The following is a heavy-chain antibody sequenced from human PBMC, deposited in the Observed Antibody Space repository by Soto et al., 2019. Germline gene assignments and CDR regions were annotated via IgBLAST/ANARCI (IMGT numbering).Heavy chain of an antibody. V-gene: IGHV1-69*01. J-gene: IGHJ5*02. D-gene: IGHD1-26*01. CDR1: GGTFSSYA. CDR2: IIPSFGTA. Sequence: QVQLVQSGAEVKKPGSSVKVSCKASGGTFSSYAISWVRQAPVQGLAWMGGIIPSFGTANYAQKFQGRVTITADESTSTAYMELSSLRSEDTAVYYCAREGEPEYNWFDPWGQGTLVTVSS. CDR3: AREGEPEYNWFDP.